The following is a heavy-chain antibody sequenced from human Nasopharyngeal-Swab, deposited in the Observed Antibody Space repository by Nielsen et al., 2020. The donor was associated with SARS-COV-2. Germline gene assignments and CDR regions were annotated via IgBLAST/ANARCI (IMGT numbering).Heavy chain of an antibody. CDR3: AREIRGQVGIGYEKYYYYYYMDV. J-gene: IGHJ6*03. CDR1: GGSISSYY. Sequence: SETLSLTCTVSGGSISSYYWSWIRQLPGKGLEWIGYIYYSVSTNYNPSLKSRVTISVDTSKNQFSLKLSSVTAADTAVYYCAREIRGQVGIGYEKYYYYYYMDVWGKGTTVTVSS. V-gene: IGHV4-59*01. D-gene: IGHD5-12*01. CDR2: IYYSVST.